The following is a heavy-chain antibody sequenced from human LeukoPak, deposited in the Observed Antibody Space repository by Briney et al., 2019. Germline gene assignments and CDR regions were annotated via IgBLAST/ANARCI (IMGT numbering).Heavy chain of an antibody. D-gene: IGHD3-10*01. CDR2: INLGGSR. J-gene: IGHJ4*02. V-gene: IGHV4-34*01. CDR3: ARVRGITSYYFDY. CDR1: GGSFSGYY. Sequence: PSETLSLTCAVHGGSFSGYYWSWIRQPPGKGLEWIGEINLGGSRDYNPSLKRRVTISVDTSKNQFSLKLSSVTAADTAVYYCARVRGITSYYFDYWGQGTLVTVSS.